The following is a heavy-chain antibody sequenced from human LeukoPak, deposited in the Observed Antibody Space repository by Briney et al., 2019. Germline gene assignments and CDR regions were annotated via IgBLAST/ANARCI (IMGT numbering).Heavy chain of an antibody. D-gene: IGHD3-10*01. CDR1: GGSFSVYY. CDR3: ARVRMVRGVIIELFDY. Sequence: KTSETLSLTCAVYGGSFSVYYWSWIRQPPGKGLEWIGEINHSGSTNYNPSLKSRVTISVDTSKNQFSLKLSSVTAADTAVYYCARVRMVRGVIIELFDYWGQGTLVTVSS. CDR2: INHSGST. J-gene: IGHJ4*02. V-gene: IGHV4-34*01.